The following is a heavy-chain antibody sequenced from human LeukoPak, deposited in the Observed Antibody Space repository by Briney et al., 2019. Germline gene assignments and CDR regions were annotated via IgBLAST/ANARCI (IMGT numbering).Heavy chain of an antibody. CDR1: GGSISSYY. CDR2: IYYSGST. D-gene: IGHD3-22*01. J-gene: IGHJ1*01. V-gene: IGHV4-59*08. Sequence: SETLSLTCTVSGGSISSYYWSWIRQPPGKGLEWIGYIYYSGSTNYNPSLKSRVTISVDTSKNQFSLKLSSVTVADTAVYYCARLPRYYDSSGYSQYFQHWGQGTLVTVSS. CDR3: ARLPRYYDSSGYSQYFQH.